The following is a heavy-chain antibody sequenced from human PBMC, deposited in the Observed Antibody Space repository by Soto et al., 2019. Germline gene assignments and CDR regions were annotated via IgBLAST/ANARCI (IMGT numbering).Heavy chain of an antibody. V-gene: IGHV3-48*02. Sequence: EVQLVESGGGLVQPGGSLRLSCAASGFTFSSYSMNWVRQAPGKGLEWVSYISSSSITIYYADSVKGRFTISSDNAKNSLYLQMNSLRDKDTDVYYCARGTYYYDSSGPGRADYWGQGTLVTVSS. CDR1: GFTFSSYS. D-gene: IGHD3-22*01. J-gene: IGHJ4*02. CDR2: ISSSSITI. CDR3: ARGTYYYDSSGPGRADY.